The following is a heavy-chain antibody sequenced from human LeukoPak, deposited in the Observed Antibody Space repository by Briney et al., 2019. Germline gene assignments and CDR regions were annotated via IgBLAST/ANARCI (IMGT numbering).Heavy chain of an antibody. D-gene: IGHD2-15*01. CDR1: GITFSSYA. CDR3: AKDARTDYCSGGSCYRIDWFDP. V-gene: IGHV3-23*01. J-gene: IGHJ5*02. Sequence: GGSLRLSCAASGITFSSYAMSWVRQAPGKGLEWVSAISGSGGSTYYADSVKGRFTISRDNSKNALYLQMNSLRAEGTAVYYCAKDARTDYCSGGSCYRIDWFDPWGQGTLVTVSS. CDR2: ISGSGGST.